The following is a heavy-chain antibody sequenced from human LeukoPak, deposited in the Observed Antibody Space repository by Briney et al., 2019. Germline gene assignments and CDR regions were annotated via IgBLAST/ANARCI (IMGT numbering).Heavy chain of an antibody. CDR2: ISSSGSTI. D-gene: IGHD4-11*01. CDR1: GSSLSDVL. V-gene: IGHV3-11*01. J-gene: IGHJ6*03. CDR3: STTVTNYYYYYYMDV. Sequence: GGSLRLSCSASGSSLSDVLIDWVRQAPGKGLEWVSYISSSGSTIYYADSVKGRFTISRDNAKNSLYLQMNSLRAEDTAVYYCSTTVTNYYYYYYMDVWGKGTTVTVSS.